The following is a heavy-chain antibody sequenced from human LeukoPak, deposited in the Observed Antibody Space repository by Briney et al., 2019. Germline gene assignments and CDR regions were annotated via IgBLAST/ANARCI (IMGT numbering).Heavy chain of an antibody. D-gene: IGHD3-22*01. Sequence: GGSLRLSCAASGFTVSSNDMNWVRQAPGKGLEWVSSISSSSRYIYYADSVKGRFTISRDNAKNSLYLQMNSLRAEDTAVYYCARAPAHYYDSSDHYYVGESYFDYWGQGTLVTVSS. J-gene: IGHJ4*02. CDR3: ARAPAHYYDSSDHYYVGESYFDY. CDR2: ISSSSRYI. CDR1: GFTVSSND. V-gene: IGHV3-21*01.